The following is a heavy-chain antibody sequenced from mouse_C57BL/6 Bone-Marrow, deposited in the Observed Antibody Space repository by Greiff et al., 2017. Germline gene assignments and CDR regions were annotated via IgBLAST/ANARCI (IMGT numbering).Heavy chain of an antibody. Sequence: QVQLKESGPGLVAPSQSLSITCTVSGFSLTSYGVHWVRQPPGKGLEWLVVIWSDGSTTYNSALNSRLSISKDNSKSQVFLKMNSLQTDDTAMYYCVRQRGSMYYAMDDWGQGTSVTVSS. CDR3: VRQRGSMYYAMDD. D-gene: IGHD1-3*01. CDR2: IWSDGST. V-gene: IGHV2-6*03. J-gene: IGHJ4*01. CDR1: GFSLTSYG.